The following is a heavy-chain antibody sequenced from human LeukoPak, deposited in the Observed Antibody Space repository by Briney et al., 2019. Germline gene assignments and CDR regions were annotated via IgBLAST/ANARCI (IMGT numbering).Heavy chain of an antibody. CDR3: ARGYCSGGSCYSGPFDI. CDR2: IYYSGST. V-gene: IGHV4-59*01. D-gene: IGHD2-15*01. J-gene: IGHJ3*02. CDR1: GGSISSYY. Sequence: SETLSLTCTVSGGSISSYYWSWIRQPPGKGLEWIGYIYYSGSTNYNPSLKSRVTISVDTSKNQFSLKLSSVTAADTAVYYCARGYCSGGSCYSGPFDIWGQGTMVTASS.